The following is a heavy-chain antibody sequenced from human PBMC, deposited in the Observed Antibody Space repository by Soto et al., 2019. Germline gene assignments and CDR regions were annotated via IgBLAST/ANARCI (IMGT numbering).Heavy chain of an antibody. CDR3: ARDRGHSYDSSGYNWFDP. D-gene: IGHD3-22*01. Sequence: SETLSLTCTVSGGSIISYYWSWIRQPPGKGLEWIGYIYYSGSTNYNPSLKSRVTISVDTSKNQFSLKLSSVTAADTAVYYCARDRGHSYDSSGYNWFDPWGQGTLVTVSS. CDR1: GGSIISYY. J-gene: IGHJ5*02. V-gene: IGHV4-59*01. CDR2: IYYSGST.